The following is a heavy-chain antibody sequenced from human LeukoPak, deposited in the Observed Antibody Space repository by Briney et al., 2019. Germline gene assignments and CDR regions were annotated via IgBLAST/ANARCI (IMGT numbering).Heavy chain of an antibody. CDR1: GYTFTSNY. Sequence: GASVKVSCKAFGYTFTSNYMHWVRQAPGQGPEWMGVISPSGGSTTYAQKFQGRVTMTRDTSTSTVYMELSSLRSEDTAVYYCARDRANYYGSGSNYYFDYWGQGTLVTVSS. V-gene: IGHV1-46*01. D-gene: IGHD3-10*01. CDR3: ARDRANYYGSGSNYYFDY. CDR2: ISPSGGST. J-gene: IGHJ4*02.